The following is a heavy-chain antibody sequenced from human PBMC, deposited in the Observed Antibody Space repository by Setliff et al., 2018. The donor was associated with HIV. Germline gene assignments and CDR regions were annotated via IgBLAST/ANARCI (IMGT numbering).Heavy chain of an antibody. CDR3: ARDPAPSSSASYFQH. J-gene: IGHJ1*01. D-gene: IGHD6-6*01. CDR2: INPSSGST. CDR1: GYTFTSYY. V-gene: IGHV1-46*01. Sequence: ASVKVSCKAPGYTFTSYYMHWVRQAPGQGLEWMGIINPSSGSTTYAQKFQGRVTMTRDTSTSTVYMELSSLRSEDTAVYYCARDPAPSSSASYFQHWGQGTPVTVPQ.